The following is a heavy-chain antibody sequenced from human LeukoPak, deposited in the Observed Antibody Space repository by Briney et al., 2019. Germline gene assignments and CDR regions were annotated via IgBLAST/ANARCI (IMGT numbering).Heavy chain of an antibody. CDR1: GGSVSSYY. CDR2: IYYSGST. V-gene: IGHV4-59*02. CDR3: ARDGYSSSWYVWFDP. Sequence: SETLSLTCTVSGGSVSSYYWSWIRQPPGKGLEWIGYIYYSGSTNYNPSLKSRVTISVDTSKNQFSLKLSSVTAADTAVYYCARDGYSSSWYVWFDPWGQGTLVTVSS. D-gene: IGHD6-13*01. J-gene: IGHJ5*02.